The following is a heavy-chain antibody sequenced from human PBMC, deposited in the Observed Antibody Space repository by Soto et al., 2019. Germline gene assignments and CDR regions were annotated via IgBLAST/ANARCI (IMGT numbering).Heavy chain of an antibody. CDR1: GGSISSYY. D-gene: IGHD2-8*01. CDR2: IYYSGST. V-gene: IGHV4-59*01. J-gene: IGHJ5*02. CDR3: ARDINGEDWFDP. Sequence: SETLSLTCTVSGGSISSYYLSWIRQPPGKGLEWIGYIYYSGSTNYNPSLKSRVTISVDTSKNQFSLKLSSVTAADTAVYYCARDINGEDWFDPWGQGTLVTVSS.